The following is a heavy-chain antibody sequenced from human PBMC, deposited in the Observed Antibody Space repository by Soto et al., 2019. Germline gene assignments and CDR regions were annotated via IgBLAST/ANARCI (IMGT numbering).Heavy chain of an antibody. Sequence: QVQLVESGGGVVQPGRSLRLSCAASGFTFSSYAMHWVRQAPGKGLEWVAVISYDGSNKYYADSVKGRFTISRDNSKNTLYLQMNSLRAEDTAVYYCARDRTIVATTNYYYYGMDVWGQGTTVTVSS. CDR2: ISYDGSNK. D-gene: IGHD5-12*01. J-gene: IGHJ6*02. CDR1: GFTFSSYA. V-gene: IGHV3-30-3*01. CDR3: ARDRTIVATTNYYYYGMDV.